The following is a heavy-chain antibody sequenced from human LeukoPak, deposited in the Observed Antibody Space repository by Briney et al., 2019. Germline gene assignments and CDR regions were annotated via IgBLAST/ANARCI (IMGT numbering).Heavy chain of an antibody. CDR1: GFTFSSYA. J-gene: IGHJ4*02. CDR2: ISYDGSNK. CDR3: ARDFHGYSGYDVDY. Sequence: QAGGSLRLSCAASGFTFSSYAMHWVRQAPGKGLEWVAVISYDGSNKYYADSVKGRFTISRDNSKNTLYLQMSSLRAEDTAVYYCARDFHGYSGYDVDYWGQGTLVTVSS. D-gene: IGHD5-12*01. V-gene: IGHV3-30-3*01.